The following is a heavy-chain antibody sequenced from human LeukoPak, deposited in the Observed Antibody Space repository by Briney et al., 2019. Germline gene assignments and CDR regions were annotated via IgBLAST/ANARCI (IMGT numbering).Heavy chain of an antibody. V-gene: IGHV4-34*01. CDR3: ARGGKQWLVQTYYFDY. J-gene: IGHJ4*02. CDR1: GGSFSGYY. D-gene: IGHD6-19*01. Sequence: PSETLSLTCAVYGGSFSGYYWSWIRQPPGKGLEWIGEINHSGSTNYNPSLKSRVTISVDTSKNQFSLKLSSVTAADTAMYYCARGGKQWLVQTYYFDYWGQGTLVTVSS. CDR2: INHSGST.